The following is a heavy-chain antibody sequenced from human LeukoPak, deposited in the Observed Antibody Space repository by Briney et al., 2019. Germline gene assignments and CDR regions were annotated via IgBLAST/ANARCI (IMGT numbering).Heavy chain of an antibody. J-gene: IGHJ6*02. CDR3: ARVCHPYYYGSGSPQGMDV. Sequence: SETLSLTCTVSGGSISSSSYYWGWIRQPPGKGLEWIGSIYYSGSTYYNPSLKSRVTISVDTSKNQFSLKLSSVTAADTAVYYCARVCHPYYYGSGSPQGMDVWGQGTTVTVSS. V-gene: IGHV4-39*07. CDR1: GGSISSSSYY. D-gene: IGHD3-10*01. CDR2: IYYSGST.